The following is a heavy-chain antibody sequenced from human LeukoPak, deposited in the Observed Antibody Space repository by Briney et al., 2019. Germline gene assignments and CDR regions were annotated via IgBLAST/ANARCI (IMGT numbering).Heavy chain of an antibody. CDR2: ISGSGGST. J-gene: IGHJ4*02. D-gene: IGHD1-20*01. CDR1: GFTFSIYA. V-gene: IGHV3-23*01. CDR3: AKGSITGTYFDL. Sequence: PGGSLRLSCAASGFTFSIYAMSWVRQAPGKGLKWVSVISGSGGSTYYADSVKCRFTISRDTSKNTLYMQMNSLRAEDTAVYYCAKGSITGTYFDLWGQGTLVTVSS.